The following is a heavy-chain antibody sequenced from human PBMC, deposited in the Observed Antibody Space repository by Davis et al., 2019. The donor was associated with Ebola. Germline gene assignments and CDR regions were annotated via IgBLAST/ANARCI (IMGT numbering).Heavy chain of an antibody. D-gene: IGHD6-13*01. V-gene: IGHV3-73*01. Sequence: GGSLRLSCAASGFTFSGSAMHWVRQASGKGLKWVGRIRSKANSYATAYAASVKGRFTISRDDSKNTAYLQMNSLKTEDTAVYYCTSGYSSTWLLSGHYGMDVWGQGTTVTVSS. J-gene: IGHJ6*02. CDR3: TSGYSSTWLLSGHYGMDV. CDR1: GFTFSGSA. CDR2: IRSKANSYAT.